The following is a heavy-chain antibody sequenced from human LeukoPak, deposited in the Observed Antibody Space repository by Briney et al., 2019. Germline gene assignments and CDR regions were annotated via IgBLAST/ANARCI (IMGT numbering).Heavy chain of an antibody. CDR1: GGTFSSYA. V-gene: IGHV1-69*04. J-gene: IGHJ4*02. CDR2: IIPIFGIA. Sequence: ASVKVSCKASGGTFSSYAISWVRQAPGQGLEWMGRIIPIFGIANYAQKFQGRVTITADKSTSTAYMGLSSLRSEDTAVYYCARELSSGSYTRSYYFDYWGQGTLVTVSS. CDR3: ARELSSGSYTRSYYFDY. D-gene: IGHD1-26*01.